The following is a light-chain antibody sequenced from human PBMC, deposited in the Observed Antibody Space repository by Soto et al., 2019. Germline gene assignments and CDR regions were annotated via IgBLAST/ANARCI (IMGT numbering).Light chain of an antibody. Sequence: QSVLTQSPSASGTPGRRVTISCSGSRSNIGTYTVNWYQQLPGTAPTLLIYRNHQRPSGVPDRFSGSKSGTSASLAISGPQSEAEADYYCAAWEDRLRAVVFGVGTKLTVL. CDR1: RSNIGTYT. J-gene: IGLJ2*01. V-gene: IGLV1-44*01. CDR3: AAWEDRLRAVV. CDR2: RNH.